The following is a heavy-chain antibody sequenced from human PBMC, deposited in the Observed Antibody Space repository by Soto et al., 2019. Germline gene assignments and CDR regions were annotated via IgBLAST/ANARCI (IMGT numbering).Heavy chain of an antibody. Sequence: QLQLQESGPGLVKPSETLSLTCTVSGGSISSSSYYWGWIRQPPGKGLEWIGSIYYSGSTYYNPSLKSRVTISVDTSKNQFSLKLSSVTAADTAVYYGARHQRSDAFDIWGQGTMVTVSS. V-gene: IGHV4-39*01. CDR2: IYYSGST. D-gene: IGHD2-2*01. CDR3: ARHQRSDAFDI. CDR1: GGSISSSSYY. J-gene: IGHJ3*02.